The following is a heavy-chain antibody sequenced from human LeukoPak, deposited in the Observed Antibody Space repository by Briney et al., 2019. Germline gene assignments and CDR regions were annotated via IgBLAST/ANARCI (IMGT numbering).Heavy chain of an antibody. CDR3: ARSVLVGDYGTHLDY. D-gene: IGHD4-17*01. J-gene: IGHJ4*02. V-gene: IGHV1-2*04. CDR1: GYTFTGYY. CDR2: INPNSGGT. Sequence: ASVKVSCKASGYTFTGYYMHWVRQAPGQGLEWMGWINPNSGGTNYAQKFQGWVTMTRDTSISTAYMELSRLRSDDTAVYYCARSVLVGDYGTHLDYWGQGTLVTVSS.